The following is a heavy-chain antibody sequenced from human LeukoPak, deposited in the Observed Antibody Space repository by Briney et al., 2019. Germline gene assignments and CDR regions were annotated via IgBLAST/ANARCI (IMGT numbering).Heavy chain of an antibody. D-gene: IGHD7-27*01. CDR3: AKLGDGFDI. Sequence: GGSLRLSCAASGFIFSSYAMSCVRQAPGKGLQWVSTISGSGSSIYYADSVKGRFTISRDNSKNTLYLQMNSLRAEDTAIYYCAKLGDGFDIRGQGTTVTLSS. CDR1: GFIFSSYA. V-gene: IGHV3-23*01. CDR2: ISGSGSSI. J-gene: IGHJ3*02.